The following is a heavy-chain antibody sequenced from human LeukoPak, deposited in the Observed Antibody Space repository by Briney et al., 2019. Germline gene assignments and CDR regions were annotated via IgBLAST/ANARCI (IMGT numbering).Heavy chain of an antibody. J-gene: IGHJ3*02. CDR3: ARDLVSGAYTFDI. Sequence: GGSLRLSCAASGFTFSDYYMSWIRQAPGKGLEWVSYISSSSSYTDYADSVKGRFTISRDNAKNSLNLQMNSLRAEDTAVYYCARDLVSGAYTFDIWGPGTMVTVSS. D-gene: IGHD3-16*01. CDR1: GFTFSDYY. CDR2: ISSSSSYT. V-gene: IGHV3-11*06.